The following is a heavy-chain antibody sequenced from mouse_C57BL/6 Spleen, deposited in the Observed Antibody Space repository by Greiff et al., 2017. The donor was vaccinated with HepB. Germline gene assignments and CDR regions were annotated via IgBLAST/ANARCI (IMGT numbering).Heavy chain of an antibody. CDR2: IDPSDSYT. CDR1: GYTFTSYW. Sequence: QVQLQQPGAELVKPGASVKLSCKASGYTFTSYWMQWVKQRPGQGLEWIGEIDPSDSYTNYNQKFKGKATVTVDTYSSTSYMKLRSLTSEDSAVYYRARWHYYGSSHWYFDVWGTGTTVTVSS. V-gene: IGHV1-50*01. J-gene: IGHJ1*03. D-gene: IGHD1-1*01. CDR3: ARWHYYGSSHWYFDV.